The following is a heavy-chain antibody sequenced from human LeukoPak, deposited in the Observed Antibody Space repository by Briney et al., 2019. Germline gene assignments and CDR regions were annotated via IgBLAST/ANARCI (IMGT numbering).Heavy chain of an antibody. V-gene: IGHV3-23*01. CDR3: AKDQTGYSSGWFLFDY. J-gene: IGHJ4*02. D-gene: IGHD6-19*01. CDR1: GFTFSSYA. CDR2: ISGSGGST. Sequence: PGGSLRLSCAASGFTFSSYAMSWVRQAPGKGLEWVSAISGSGGSTYYADSVKGRFTISRGNSKNTLYLQMNSLRAEDTAVYYCAKDQTGYSSGWFLFDYWGQGTLVTVSS.